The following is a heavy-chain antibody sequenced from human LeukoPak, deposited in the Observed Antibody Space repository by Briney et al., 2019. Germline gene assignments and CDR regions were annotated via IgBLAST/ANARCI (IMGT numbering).Heavy chain of an antibody. J-gene: IGHJ3*02. V-gene: IGHV4-30-2*01. CDR1: GGSISSGGYY. D-gene: IGHD3-3*01. CDR2: IYHSGST. CDR3: ARVALITIHENDAFDI. Sequence: SETLSLTCTVSGGSISSGGYYWSWIRQPPGKALEWIGYIYHSGSTYYNPSLKSRLTMSIDSSKNQFSLILTSVTAADTAVYYCARVALITIHENDAFDIWGQGTVVTVSS.